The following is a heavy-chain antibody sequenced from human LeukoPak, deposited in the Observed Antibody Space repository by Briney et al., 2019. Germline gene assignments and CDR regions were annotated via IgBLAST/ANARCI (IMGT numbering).Heavy chain of an antibody. CDR2: IYYSRST. D-gene: IGHD2-2*01. CDR3: ARATRYCSSTSCPYYYYYYGMDV. CDR1: GGSISSYY. J-gene: IGHJ6*04. Sequence: SETLSLTCTVSGGSISSYYWSWIRQPPGKGLEWIGYIYYSRSTNYNPSLKSRVTISVDTSKNQFSLKLSSVTAADTAVYYCARATRYCSSTSCPYYYYYYGMDVWGKGTTVTVSS. V-gene: IGHV4-59*01.